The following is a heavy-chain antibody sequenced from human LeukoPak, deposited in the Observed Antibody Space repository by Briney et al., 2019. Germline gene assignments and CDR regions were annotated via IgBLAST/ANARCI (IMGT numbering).Heavy chain of an antibody. CDR2: INYSGANA. D-gene: IGHD5-18*01. CDR3: ARDIELST. Sequence: GGSLRLSCAVSGFTFSISAMTWVRQAPGKGLEWVSLINYSGANAYYADSVKGWFTISRDNSKNMLYLQMNSLRAEDTAIYYCARDIELSTWGQGTMVSV. J-gene: IGHJ3*01. V-gene: IGHV3-23*01. CDR1: GFTFSISA.